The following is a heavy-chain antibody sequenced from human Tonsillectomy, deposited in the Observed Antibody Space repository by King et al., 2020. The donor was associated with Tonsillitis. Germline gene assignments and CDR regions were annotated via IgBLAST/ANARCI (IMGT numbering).Heavy chain of an antibody. CDR1: GGSISSYY. D-gene: IGHD6-6*01. Sequence: QLQESGPGLVKPSETLSLTCTVSGGSISSYYWSWFRQPPGKGLEWIGYIYYSGSTIYNPSLKSLVTISVDTSKNQFSLNLSSVTAADTAVYYWAREHGRARQGPMYYYYYMDVWGKGTTVTVSS. J-gene: IGHJ6*03. CDR3: AREHGRARQGPMYYYYYMDV. V-gene: IGHV4-59*01. CDR2: IYYSGST.